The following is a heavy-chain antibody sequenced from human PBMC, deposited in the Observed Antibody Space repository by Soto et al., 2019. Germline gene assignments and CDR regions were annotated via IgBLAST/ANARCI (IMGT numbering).Heavy chain of an antibody. D-gene: IGHD2-2*01. J-gene: IGHJ6*02. CDR2: IYYSGST. CDR3: ARGRTGYCISTSCLHYGMDV. CDR1: GGSISSGDYY. Sequence: SETLSLTCTVSGGSISSGDYYWSWIRQPPGKGLEWIGYIYYSGSTYYNPSLKSRVTISVDTSKNQFSLKLSSVTAADTAVYYCARGRTGYCISTSCLHYGMDVWGQGATVTVSS. V-gene: IGHV4-30-4*02.